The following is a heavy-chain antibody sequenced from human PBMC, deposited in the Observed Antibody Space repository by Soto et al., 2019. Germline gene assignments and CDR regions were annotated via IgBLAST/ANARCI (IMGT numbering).Heavy chain of an antibody. CDR1: GFTFSSYS. CDR2: ISSSSSYI. V-gene: IGHV3-21*01. CDR3: ARDDTMVRGVIKFDY. D-gene: IGHD3-10*01. J-gene: IGHJ4*02. Sequence: GGSLRLSCAASGFTFSSYSMNWVRQAPGKGLEWVSSISSSSSYIYYADSVKGRFTISRDNAKNSLYLQMNSLRAEDTAVYYCARDDTMVRGVIKFDYWGQGTLVNVSS.